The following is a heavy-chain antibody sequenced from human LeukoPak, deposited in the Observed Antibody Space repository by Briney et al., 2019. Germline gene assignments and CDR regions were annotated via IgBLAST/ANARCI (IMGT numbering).Heavy chain of an antibody. CDR3: AREYSYGYWFDP. CDR2: IYPGDSDT. J-gene: IGHJ5*02. CDR1: GYSFTSYW. Sequence: GEALKSSCKGSGYSFTSYWIGCVLQMPGKGLEWMGIIYPGDSDTRYSPSFQGQVTISADKSISTAYLQWSSVKASDTAMYYCAREYSYGYWFDPWGQGTLVTVSS. D-gene: IGHD5-18*01. V-gene: IGHV5-51*01.